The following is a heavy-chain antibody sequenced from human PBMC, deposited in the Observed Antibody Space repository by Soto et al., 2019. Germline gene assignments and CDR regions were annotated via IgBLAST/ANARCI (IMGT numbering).Heavy chain of an antibody. J-gene: IGHJ6*02. CDR1: GFTFSTYS. CDR2: ISSRSDI. V-gene: IGHV3-21*01. D-gene: IGHD3-10*01. Sequence: AGGSLRLSCVGSGFTFSTYSINWVRQAPGKGLEWVSSISSRSDIYYADSVKGRFTISRDNAKNTLYLQMNSLRAEDTAVYYCAKEMGGVRGVTDYYYGMDVWGQGTTVTVSS. CDR3: AKEMGGVRGVTDYYYGMDV.